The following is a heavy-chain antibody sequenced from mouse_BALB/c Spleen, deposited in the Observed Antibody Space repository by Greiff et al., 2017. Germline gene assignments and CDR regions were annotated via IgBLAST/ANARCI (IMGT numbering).Heavy chain of an antibody. V-gene: IGHV5-12-1*01. D-gene: IGHD2-1*01. CDR1: GFAFSSYD. J-gene: IGHJ1*01. CDR2: ISSGGGST. Sequence: EVKLVESGGGLVKPGGSLKLSCAASGFAFSSYDMSWVRQTPEKRLEWVAYISSGGGSTYYPDTVKGRFTISRDNAKNTLYLQMSSLKSEDTAMYYCAREGNYFDVWGAGTTVTVSS. CDR3: AREGNYFDV.